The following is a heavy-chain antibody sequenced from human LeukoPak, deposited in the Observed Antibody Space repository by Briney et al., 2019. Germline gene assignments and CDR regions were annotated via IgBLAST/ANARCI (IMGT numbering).Heavy chain of an antibody. CDR1: GFTLSSYA. CDR3: ARGAGSSWSSLYFDY. J-gene: IGHJ4*02. D-gene: IGHD6-13*01. V-gene: IGHV3-23*01. Sequence: PGGSLRLSCAASGFTLSSYAMTWVRQAPGKGLAWVSSISGSGDRTFYADSVKGRLTISRDNSKNMLYLQMNSLRAEETALYYCARGAGSSWSSLYFDYWGQGTLVTVSS. CDR2: ISGSGDRT.